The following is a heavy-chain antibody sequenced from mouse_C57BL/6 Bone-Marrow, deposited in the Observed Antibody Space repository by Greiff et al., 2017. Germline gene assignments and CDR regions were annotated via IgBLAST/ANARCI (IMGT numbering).Heavy chain of an antibody. CDR1: GFTFSDYY. CDR3: ARRIYYGNRGYAMDY. CDR2: ISNGGGST. D-gene: IGHD2-1*01. J-gene: IGHJ4*01. Sequence: EVKLVESGGGLVQPGGSLKLSCAASGFTFSDYYMYWVRQTPEKRLEWVAYISNGGGSTYYPDTVKGRFTISRDNAKNTLYLQMSRLKSEDTAMYYCARRIYYGNRGYAMDYWGQGTSVTVSS. V-gene: IGHV5-12*01.